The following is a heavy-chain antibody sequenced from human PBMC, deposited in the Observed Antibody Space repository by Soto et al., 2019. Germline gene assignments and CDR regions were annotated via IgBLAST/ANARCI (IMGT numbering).Heavy chain of an antibody. D-gene: IGHD5-12*01. CDR3: AAFHPWMATSPGY. CDR2: IVVGSGNT. V-gene: IGHV1-58*02. CDR1: GFTFTSSA. J-gene: IGHJ4*02. Sequence: ASVKVSCKASGFTFTSSAMQWVRQARGQRLEWIGWIVVGSGNTNYAQKFQERVTVTRDMSTSTAYMELSSLRSEDTAVYYCAAFHPWMATSPGYWGQGTLVTV.